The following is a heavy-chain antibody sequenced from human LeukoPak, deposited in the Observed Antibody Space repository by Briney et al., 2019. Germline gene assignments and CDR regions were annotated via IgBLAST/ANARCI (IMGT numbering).Heavy chain of an antibody. CDR2: ISGRGGIP. D-gene: IGHD6-19*01. J-gene: IGHJ4*02. Sequence: GGALRLSCAASGFTFISYAMSWVRQAPGKGLEWVSVISGRGGIPYYVDSVKGRFTIRRDNSKNTLALQMNGRGAEDRAVFYCAKAPPKPYSSGWSAEGTFDYWGQGTLVTVSS. CDR1: GFTFISYA. V-gene: IGHV3-23*01. CDR3: AKAPPKPYSSGWSAEGTFDY.